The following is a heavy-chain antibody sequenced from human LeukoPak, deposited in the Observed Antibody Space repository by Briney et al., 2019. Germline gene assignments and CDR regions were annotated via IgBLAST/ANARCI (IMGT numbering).Heavy chain of an antibody. CDR1: GDSISTSITY. CDR2: VYYSGNT. V-gene: IGHV4-39*01. J-gene: IGHJ4*02. D-gene: IGHD2-2*01. CDR3: ARQKYCSSVTCYGFHN. Sequence: SETLSLTCTVSGDSISTSITYWGWIRQTPGQGLEWIGTVYYSGNTYYNPSLKSRVIISIDTSKNQFSLKLTSVTAGDTAVYYCARQKYCSSVTCYGFHNWGPGILVTVSS.